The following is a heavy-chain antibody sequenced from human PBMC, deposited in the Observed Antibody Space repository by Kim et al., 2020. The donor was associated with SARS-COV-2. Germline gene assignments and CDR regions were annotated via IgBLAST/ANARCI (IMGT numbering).Heavy chain of an antibody. CDR3: TRDVVGATSSTPYSLDY. Sequence: GGSLRLSCTASGFTFGEYAMSWFRQAPGKGLEWVGFIRSKAYGGTAEYAASVKGRFTISRDDSKSIAYLQMNSLKTEDTAVYYCTRDVVGATSSTPYSLDYWGQGTLVTVSS. D-gene: IGHD2-15*01. CDR2: IRSKAYGGTA. V-gene: IGHV3-49*03. J-gene: IGHJ4*02. CDR1: GFTFGEYA.